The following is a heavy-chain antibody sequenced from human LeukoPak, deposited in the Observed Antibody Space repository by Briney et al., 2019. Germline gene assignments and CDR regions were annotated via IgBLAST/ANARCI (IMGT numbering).Heavy chain of an antibody. V-gene: IGHV3-21*01. J-gene: IGHJ4*02. Sequence: GGSLRLSCAASGFTFSSYSMNWVRQAPGRGLEWVSSISSSSSYIYYADSVKGRFTISRDNAKNSLHLQMNSLRAEDTAVYYCARAASTRFLEWVINYWGQGTLVTVSS. CDR3: ARAASTRFLEWVINY. D-gene: IGHD3-3*01. CDR1: GFTFSSYS. CDR2: ISSSSSYI.